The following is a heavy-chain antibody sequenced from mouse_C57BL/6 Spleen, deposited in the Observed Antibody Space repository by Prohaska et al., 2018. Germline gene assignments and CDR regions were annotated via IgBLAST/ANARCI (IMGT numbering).Heavy chain of an antibody. CDR2: IDPSDSYT. CDR1: VYTFTSYL. Sequence: QVQLQQPGAELVMPGASVKLSCKASVYTFTSYLMHWVKQRPGQGLEWIGEIDPSDSYTNYNQKFKGKATLTVDKSSSTAYMQLSSLTSEDSAVYYCARDSSGYYFDYWGQGTTLTVSS. D-gene: IGHD3-2*02. CDR3: ARDSSGYYFDY. V-gene: IGHV1-69*01. J-gene: IGHJ2*01.